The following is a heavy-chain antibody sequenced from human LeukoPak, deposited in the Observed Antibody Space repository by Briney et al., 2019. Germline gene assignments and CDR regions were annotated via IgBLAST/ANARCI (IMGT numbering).Heavy chain of an antibody. V-gene: IGHV4-61*10. Sequence: SETLSLTCTVSGGSISSGSYYWSWIRQPAGKGLEWIGYIYYSGSTNYNPSLKSRVTISVDTSKNQFSLKLSSVTAADTAVYYCARGTYYDFWSGYHKDWFDPWGQGTLVTVSS. CDR2: IYYSGST. CDR3: ARGTYYDFWSGYHKDWFDP. CDR1: GGSISSGSYY. D-gene: IGHD3-3*01. J-gene: IGHJ5*02.